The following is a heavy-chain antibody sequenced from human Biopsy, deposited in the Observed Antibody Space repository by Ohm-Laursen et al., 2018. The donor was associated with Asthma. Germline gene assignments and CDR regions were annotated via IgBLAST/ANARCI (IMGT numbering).Heavy chain of an antibody. J-gene: IGHJ4*02. CDR2: INSVFGTT. D-gene: IGHD2-2*01. CDR3: ARKAGSCISRTCYSLDF. CDR1: GGTFNTYV. V-gene: IGHV1-69*13. Sequence: SVKVSCNSLGGTFNTYVIGWVRQAPGQGLEWMGGINSVFGTTTYPQKFQDRVTITADDSTSTVYMELSSLRSEDTAVCYCARKAGSCISRTCYSLDFWGQGTLVTVSS.